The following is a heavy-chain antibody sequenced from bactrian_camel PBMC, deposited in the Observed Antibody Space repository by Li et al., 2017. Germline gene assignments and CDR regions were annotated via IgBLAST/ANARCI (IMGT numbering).Heavy chain of an antibody. J-gene: IGHJ4*01. CDR3: AVEDSYDCYAPSWLTRGDSRY. CDR2: IDSDGST. Sequence: QLVESGGGSVQAGGSLRLSCAASGYTYSSYCMGWFRQAPGKEREGVAAIDSDGSTSYADSVEGRFAISKDSAKNTLYLQMNSLKPEDTAIYYCAVEDSYDCYAPSWLTRGDSRYWGRGTQVTVS. V-gene: IGHV3S53*01. D-gene: IGHD3*01. CDR1: GYTYSSYC.